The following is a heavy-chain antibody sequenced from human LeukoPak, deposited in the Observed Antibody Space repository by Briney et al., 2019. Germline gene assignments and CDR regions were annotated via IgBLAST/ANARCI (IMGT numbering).Heavy chain of an antibody. J-gene: IGHJ5*02. V-gene: IGHV5-51*01. D-gene: IGHD4-17*01. CDR3: ARHGQKKVAGFTVTKEVLAYWFDP. CDR1: GYSFSSYW. CDR2: IYPGDSDT. Sequence: GESLKISCKGSGYSFSSYWIGWVRQMPGKGLEWMGIIYPGDSDTGYSPSFQGQVTISADKSISTAYLQWSSLKASDTAMYYCARHGQKKVAGFTVTKEVLAYWFDPWGQGTLVTVSS.